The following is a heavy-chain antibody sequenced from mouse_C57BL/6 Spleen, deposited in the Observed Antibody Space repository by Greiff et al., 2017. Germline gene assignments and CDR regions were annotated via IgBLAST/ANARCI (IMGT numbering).Heavy chain of an antibody. D-gene: IGHD1-1*01. CDR1: GYTFTSYW. Sequence: QVQLQQPGAELVKPGASVKVSCKASGYTFTSYWMHWVKQRPGQGLEWIGRIHPSDSDTNYNQKFKGKATLTVDKSSSTAYMQLSSLTSEDSAVYDCARGTKVVATRAPSFDVWGTGTTVTVAS. V-gene: IGHV1-74*01. J-gene: IGHJ1*03. CDR3: ARGTKVVATRAPSFDV. CDR2: IHPSDSDT.